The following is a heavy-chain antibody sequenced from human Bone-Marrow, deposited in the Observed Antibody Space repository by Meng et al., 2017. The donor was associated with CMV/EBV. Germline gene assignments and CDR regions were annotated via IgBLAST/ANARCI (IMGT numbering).Heavy chain of an antibody. Sequence: GESLKISCAASGFTFSSYGMHWVRQAPGKGLEWVAFIRYDGSNKYYADSVKGRFTISRDNSKNTLYLQMNSLRAEDTAVYYCARRPVIDYWGQGTLVTVSS. CDR1: GFTFSSYG. V-gene: IGHV3-30*02. D-gene: IGHD4-17*01. J-gene: IGHJ4*02. CDR2: IRYDGSNK. CDR3: ARRPVIDY.